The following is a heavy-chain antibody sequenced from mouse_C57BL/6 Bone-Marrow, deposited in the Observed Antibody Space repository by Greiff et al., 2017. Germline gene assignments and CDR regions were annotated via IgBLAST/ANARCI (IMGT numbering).Heavy chain of an antibody. CDR3: ASYGSSWFAY. V-gene: IGHV1-81*01. Sequence: QVQLQQSGAELARPGASVKLSCKASGYTFTSYGISWVKQRTGQGLEWIVEIYPRSGNTYYNEKFKGKATLTADKSSSTAYMELRSLTSEDSAVYFCASYGSSWFAYWGQGTLVTVSA. CDR2: IYPRSGNT. D-gene: IGHD1-1*01. J-gene: IGHJ3*01. CDR1: GYTFTSYG.